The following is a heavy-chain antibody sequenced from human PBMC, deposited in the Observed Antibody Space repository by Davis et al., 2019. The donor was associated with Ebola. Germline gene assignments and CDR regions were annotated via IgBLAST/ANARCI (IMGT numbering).Heavy chain of an antibody. CDR3: ARDPPYGDYVVGDAFDI. J-gene: IGHJ3*02. D-gene: IGHD4-17*01. CDR1: GGTFSSYA. Sequence: SVKVSCKASGGTFSSYAISWVRQAPGQGLEWMGGIIPIFGAANYAQKFQGRVTITADESTSTAYMELSSLRSEDTAVYYCARDPPYGDYVVGDAFDIWGQGTMVTVSS. V-gene: IGHV1-69*13. CDR2: IIPIFGAA.